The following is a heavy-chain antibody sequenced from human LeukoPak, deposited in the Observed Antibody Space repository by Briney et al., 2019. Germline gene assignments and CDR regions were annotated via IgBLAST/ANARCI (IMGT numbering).Heavy chain of an antibody. CDR3: ARLNFYGSGKVLSSWFDP. J-gene: IGHJ5*02. CDR2: IYHSGST. D-gene: IGHD3-10*01. Sequence: SETLSLTCAVSGGSISSGGYSWSWIRQPPGKGLEWIGYIYHSGSTYYNPSLKSRVTISVDRSKNQFSLKLSSVTAADTAVYFCARLNFYGSGKVLSSWFDPWGQGTLVTGSS. V-gene: IGHV4-30-2*01. CDR1: GGSISSGGYS.